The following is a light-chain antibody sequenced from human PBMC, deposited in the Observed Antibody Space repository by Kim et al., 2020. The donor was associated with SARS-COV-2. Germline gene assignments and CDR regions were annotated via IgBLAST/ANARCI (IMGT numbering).Light chain of an antibody. CDR3: QQVNSYPHT. CDR2: AAS. V-gene: IGKV1-9*01. J-gene: IGKJ2*01. Sequence: DIQLSQSPSFLSASVGDRVTIICRASRAITIYLAWYQQKPGKAPKLLIYAASTLQSGVPSRFSGSGSGTEFTLTISSLQPEDSATYYCQQVNSYPHTFGQGTKLEIK. CDR1: RAITIY.